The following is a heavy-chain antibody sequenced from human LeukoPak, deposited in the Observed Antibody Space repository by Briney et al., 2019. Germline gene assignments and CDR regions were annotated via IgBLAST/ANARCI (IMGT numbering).Heavy chain of an antibody. CDR2: INHSGST. D-gene: IGHD3-22*01. V-gene: IGHV4-34*01. J-gene: IGHJ3*02. Sequence: SETLSLTCAVYGGSFSGYYWSWIRQPPGKGLEWIGEINHSGSTNYNPSLKSRVTISVDTSKNQFSLKLSSVTAADTAVYYCASTYYNSNAFDIWGQGTMVTVSS. CDR3: ASTYYNSNAFDI. CDR1: GGSFSGYY.